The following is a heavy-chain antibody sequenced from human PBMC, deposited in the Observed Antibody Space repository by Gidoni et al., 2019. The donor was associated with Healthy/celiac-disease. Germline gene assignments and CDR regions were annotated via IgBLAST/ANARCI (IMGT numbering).Heavy chain of an antibody. CDR1: GFTFSSYW. J-gene: IGHJ3*02. D-gene: IGHD1-7*01. CDR3: ARPWGWNYFDAFDI. CDR2: IKQDGSEK. V-gene: IGHV3-7*02. Sequence: EVQLVESGGGLVQPGGSLRLSCAASGFTFSSYWMSWVRQAPGKGLEWVANIKQDGSEKYYVDSVKGRFTISRDNAKNSLYLQMNSLRAEDTAVYYCARPWGWNYFDAFDIWGQGTMVTVSS.